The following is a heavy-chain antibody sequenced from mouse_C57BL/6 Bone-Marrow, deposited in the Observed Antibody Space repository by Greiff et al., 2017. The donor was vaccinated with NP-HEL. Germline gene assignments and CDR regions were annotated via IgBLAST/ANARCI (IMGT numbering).Heavy chain of an antibody. CDR1: GYTFTDYY. V-gene: IGHV1-26*01. Sequence: EVKLQQSGPELVKPGASVKISCKASGYTFTDYYMNWVKQSHGKSLEWIGDINPNNGGTSYNQKFKGKATLTVDKSSSTAYMELRSLTSEDSAVYYCARWVWYCDVWGTGTTVTVSS. J-gene: IGHJ1*03. CDR3: ARWVWYCDV. CDR2: INPNNGGT.